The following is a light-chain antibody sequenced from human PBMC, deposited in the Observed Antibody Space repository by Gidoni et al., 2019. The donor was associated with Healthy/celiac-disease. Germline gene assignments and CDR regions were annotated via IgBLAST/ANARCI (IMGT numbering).Light chain of an antibody. J-gene: IGKJ1*01. CDR1: QRVSSRY. V-gene: IGKV3-20*01. Sequence: DIVLTQSPGTLSLSPGERATLSCRARQRVSSRYLAWYQQKPGQAPRLLIYGASSRATGIPDRFSGSGSGTDFTLTISRLEPEDFAVYYCQQYGSSPWTFGQGTKVEIK. CDR3: QQYGSSPWT. CDR2: GAS.